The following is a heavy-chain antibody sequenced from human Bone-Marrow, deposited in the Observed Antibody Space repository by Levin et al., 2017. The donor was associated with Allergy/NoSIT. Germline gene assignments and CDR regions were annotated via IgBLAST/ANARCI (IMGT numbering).Heavy chain of an antibody. J-gene: IGHJ4*02. CDR1: GGSLRSGGYY. CDR3: ARTDYGDYWRDFDY. V-gene: IGHV4-31*03. Sequence: SSPLSLPFLFSGGSLRSGGYYWSWIRQHPGKGLEWIGYIHHSGSTYYNPSLKSRLTLSVDTSKNQFSLKLSSVTAADTAVYYCARTDYGDYWRDFDYWGQGTLVTVSS. CDR2: IHHSGST. D-gene: IGHD4-17*01.